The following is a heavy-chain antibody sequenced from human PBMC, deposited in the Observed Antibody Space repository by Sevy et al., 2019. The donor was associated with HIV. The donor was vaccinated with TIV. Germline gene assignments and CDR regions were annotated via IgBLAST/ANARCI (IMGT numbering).Heavy chain of an antibody. Sequence: GESLKISCAASGFTLSSRWMSWVRQAPGKGLEWVANIKQDGSEKYYVDSVKDRFTISRDNAKNSLYLQMNRLRAEDTAVYYCVPSGGGHAGYWGQGTLVTVSS. J-gene: IGHJ4*02. CDR2: IKQDGSEK. D-gene: IGHD2-15*01. CDR3: VPSGGGHAGY. CDR1: GFTLSSRW. V-gene: IGHV3-7*01.